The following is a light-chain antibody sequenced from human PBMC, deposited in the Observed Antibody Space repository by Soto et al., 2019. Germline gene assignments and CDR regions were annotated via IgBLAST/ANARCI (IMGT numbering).Light chain of an antibody. Sequence: DIQMTQSPSTLSASVGDTVTITCRASQSISNWLAWYQQKPGQAPKLLIHKASTLESGVPSRFSGSGSGTEFTLTSSGLQPDDFATFYCQQYDRFPYTFGQGTKLEIK. CDR1: QSISNW. J-gene: IGKJ2*01. CDR3: QQYDRFPYT. CDR2: KAS. V-gene: IGKV1-5*03.